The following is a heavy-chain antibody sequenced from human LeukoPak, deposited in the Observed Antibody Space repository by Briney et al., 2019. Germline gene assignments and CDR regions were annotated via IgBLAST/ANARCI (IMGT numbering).Heavy chain of an antibody. Sequence: PGGSLRLSCAASGFTFSSYAMSWVRQAPGKGLERVSTIGGSDVSTYYADSVKGRFTISRDNSRKTLFLQMNSLRAEDTAVYYCARDTAAGTKFGGAFDIWGQGTMVTVSS. CDR3: ARDTAAGTKFGGAFDI. CDR2: IGGSDVST. J-gene: IGHJ3*02. V-gene: IGHV3-23*01. D-gene: IGHD6-13*01. CDR1: GFTFSSYA.